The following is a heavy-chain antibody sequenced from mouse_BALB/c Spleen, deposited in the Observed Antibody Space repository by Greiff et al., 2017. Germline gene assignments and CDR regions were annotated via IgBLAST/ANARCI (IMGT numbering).Heavy chain of an antibody. CDR3: ARATATRAWFAY. Sequence: EVMLVESGGGLVKPGGSLKLSCAASGFTFSDYYMYWVRQTPEKRLEWVATISDGGSYTYYPDSVKGRFTISRDNAKNNLYLQMSSLKSEDTAMYYCARATATRAWFAYWGQGTLVTVSA. V-gene: IGHV5-4*02. CDR1: GFTFSDYY. J-gene: IGHJ3*01. D-gene: IGHD1-2*01. CDR2: ISDGGSYT.